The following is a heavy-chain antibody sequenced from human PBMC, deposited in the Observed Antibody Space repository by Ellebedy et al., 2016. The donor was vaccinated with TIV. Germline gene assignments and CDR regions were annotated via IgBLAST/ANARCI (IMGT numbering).Heavy chain of an antibody. CDR3: ARDTVQVPSGDVFDI. CDR2: ISSSGSTI. J-gene: IGHJ3*02. CDR1: GFTVSSNY. V-gene: IGHV3-11*04. Sequence: GESLKISCAASGFTVSSNYMSWIRQAPGKGLEWVSYISSSGSTIYYADSVKGRFTIFRDNARNSVYLQMNSLRVDDTAVYYCARDTVQVPSGDVFDIWGQGTTVTVSS. D-gene: IGHD1-1*01.